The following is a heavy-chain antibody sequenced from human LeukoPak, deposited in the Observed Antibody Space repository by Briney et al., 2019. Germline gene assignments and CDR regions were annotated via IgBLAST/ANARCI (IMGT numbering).Heavy chain of an antibody. D-gene: IGHD2-2*01. V-gene: IGHV3-21*06. CDR2: ISSSSSYI. CDR1: GSRLTSYN. J-gene: IGHJ4*02. CDR3: ARDGGFQLSALEY. Sequence: GGSLSLSCAASGSRLTSYNLNWVRQAPGKGLEWVSSISSSSSYIHYADSVKGRFTISRDNAKNSLYLQMNSLRAEDTAVYYCARDGGFQLSALEYWGQGILVTVSS.